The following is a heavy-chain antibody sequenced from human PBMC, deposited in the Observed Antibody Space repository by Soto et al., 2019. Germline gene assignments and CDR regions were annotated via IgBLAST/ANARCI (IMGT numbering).Heavy chain of an antibody. CDR1: GGSISTSNW. CDR2: VYHSGST. J-gene: IGHJ4*02. Sequence: SETLSLTCAVSGGSISTSNWWSWVRQPPGKGLEWIGEVYHSGSTNYNPSFKSRVAMSVDKSKNQFSLKLNSVTAADTALYYCATAPPYNYNYHIDFWGQGALVTVS. CDR3: ATAPPYNYNYHIDF. D-gene: IGHD1-20*01. V-gene: IGHV4-4*02.